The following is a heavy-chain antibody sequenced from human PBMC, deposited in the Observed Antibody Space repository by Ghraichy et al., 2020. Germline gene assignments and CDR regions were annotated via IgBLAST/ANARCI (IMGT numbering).Heavy chain of an antibody. CDR1: GFTFSSYS. CDR2: ISSSSSTI. J-gene: IGHJ5*02. D-gene: IGHD3-22*01. V-gene: IGHV3-48*02. Sequence: GGSLRLSCAASGFTFSSYSINWVRQAPGKGLEWVSYISSSSSTIYYADSVKGRFTISRDNAKNSLYLQMNSLRDEDTAVYYCARVDYYDSSGYLKAFDPWGQGTLVTVSS. CDR3: ARVDYYDSSGYLKAFDP.